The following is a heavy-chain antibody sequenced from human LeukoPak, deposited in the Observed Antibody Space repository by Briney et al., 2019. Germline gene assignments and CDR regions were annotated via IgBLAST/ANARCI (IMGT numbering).Heavy chain of an antibody. Sequence: SGGSLRLSCAASGFTFSSYEMNWVRQAPGKGLEWVSYISSSGSTIYYADSVKGRFTISRDNAKNSLYLQMNSLRAEDTAVYYCARSPSRYFDYWGQGTLVTVSS. CDR1: GFTFSSYE. J-gene: IGHJ4*02. V-gene: IGHV3-48*03. CDR2: ISSSGSTI. CDR3: ARSPSRYFDY.